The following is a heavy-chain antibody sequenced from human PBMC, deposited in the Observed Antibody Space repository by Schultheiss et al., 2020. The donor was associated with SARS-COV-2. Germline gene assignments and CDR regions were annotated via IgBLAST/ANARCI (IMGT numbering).Heavy chain of an antibody. CDR3: ARGTYGSAPPDA. CDR1: GYSISSGYY. D-gene: IGHD3-10*01. V-gene: IGHV4-38-2*01. J-gene: IGHJ5*02. Sequence: ESLKISCAVSGYSISSGYYWGWIRQPPGKGLEWIGYINNSGRTNYTPSLKSRVTISVDTSKNQFSLKVNSVTAADTAVYYCARGTYGSAPPDAWGQGTLVTVSS. CDR2: INNSGRT.